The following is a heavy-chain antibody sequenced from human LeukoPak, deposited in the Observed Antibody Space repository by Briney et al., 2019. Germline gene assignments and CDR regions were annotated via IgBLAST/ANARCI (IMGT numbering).Heavy chain of an antibody. CDR1: GFTFSSYA. D-gene: IGHD4-17*01. CDR3: AKVRDYGDYVRNYLDY. V-gene: IGHV3-23*01. J-gene: IGHJ4*02. Sequence: PGGSLRLSCAASGFTFSSYAMSWVRQAPGKGLEWVSAISGSGGSTYYADSVKGRFTISRDNPKNTLYLQMNSLRAEDTAVYYCAKVRDYGDYVRNYLDYWGQGTLVTVSS. CDR2: ISGSGGST.